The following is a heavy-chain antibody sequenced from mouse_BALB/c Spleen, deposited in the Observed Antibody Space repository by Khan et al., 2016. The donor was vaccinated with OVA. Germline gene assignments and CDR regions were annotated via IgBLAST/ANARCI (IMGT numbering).Heavy chain of an antibody. CDR1: GLSLTNYA. CDR2: IWGDGGT. J-gene: IGHJ3*01. D-gene: IGHD2-2*01. CDR3: AMNEYGYDWFTY. V-gene: IGHV2-3*01. Sequence: QVQLKQSGPGLVAPSQSLSITCTVSGLSLTNYAISWIRQPPGKGLEWLGVIWGDGGTNYHSALISRLSINKDNSKSQVFLKLNSLETDDRAMYYCAMNEYGYDWFTYWGQGTLVTVSA.